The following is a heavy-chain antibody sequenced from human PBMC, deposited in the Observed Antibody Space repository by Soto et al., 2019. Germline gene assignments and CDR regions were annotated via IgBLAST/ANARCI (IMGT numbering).Heavy chain of an antibody. J-gene: IGHJ6*03. Sequence: ASVKVSCKASGYTFTSYDINWVRQATGQGLEWMGWMNPNSGNTGYAQKFQGRVTMTRNTSISTAYMELSSLRSEDTAVYYCARAVGVFGTIFGVAPRSYYYYMDVWGKGTTVTVSS. CDR2: MNPNSGNT. D-gene: IGHD3-3*01. CDR1: GYTFTSYD. CDR3: ARAVGVFGTIFGVAPRSYYYYMDV. V-gene: IGHV1-8*01.